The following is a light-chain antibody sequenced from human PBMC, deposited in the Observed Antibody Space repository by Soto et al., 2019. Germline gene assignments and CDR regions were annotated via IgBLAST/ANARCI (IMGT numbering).Light chain of an antibody. J-gene: IGLJ1*01. Sequence: SVLTQPASVSGSPGQSITISCTGTSSDVGGYNYVSWFQQLPGKAPKLMIYDVSNRPSGVSNRFSGSKSGNTASLTISGLQAEDEADYYCSSYTSTSTPFVFGTGTKVTVL. CDR2: DVS. CDR1: SSDVGGYNY. V-gene: IGLV2-14*01. CDR3: SSYTSTSTPFV.